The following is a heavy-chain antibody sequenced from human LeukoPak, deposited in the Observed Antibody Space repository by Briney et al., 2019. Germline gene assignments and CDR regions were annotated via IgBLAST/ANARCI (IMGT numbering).Heavy chain of an antibody. V-gene: IGHV3-33*01. D-gene: IGHD6-19*01. CDR3: ASWDGSHSSGWYDF. Sequence: GSLRLSCAASGFSFSTYGMHWVRQAPGKGLEWVAVIWNDGSNKYYEDSVKGRFTISRDNLKNTLYLQMNSLRAEDTAVYYCASWDGSHSSGWYDFWGQGTLVTVTS. J-gene: IGHJ5*01. CDR2: IWNDGSNK. CDR1: GFSFSTYG.